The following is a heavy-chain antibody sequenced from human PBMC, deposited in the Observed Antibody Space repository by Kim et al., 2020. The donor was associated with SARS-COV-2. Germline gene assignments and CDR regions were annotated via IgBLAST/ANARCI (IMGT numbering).Heavy chain of an antibody. CDR1: GFTFSSYG. V-gene: IGHV3-30*18. CDR2: IKYDGSNK. Sequence: GGSLRLSCAASGFTFSSYGMHWVRQAPGKGLEWVAGIKYDGSNKYYADSVKGRFTISRDNAKNTLYLQMNSLRAEDTAEYYCAKPAPWAEYFQHWGQGTLVTVSS. D-gene: IGHD2-2*01. J-gene: IGHJ1*01. CDR3: AKPAPWAEYFQH.